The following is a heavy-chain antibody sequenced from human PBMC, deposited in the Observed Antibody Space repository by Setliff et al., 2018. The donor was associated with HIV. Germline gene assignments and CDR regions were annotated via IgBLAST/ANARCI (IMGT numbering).Heavy chain of an antibody. J-gene: IGHJ3*02. CDR2: FIAVLDIT. Sequence: SVKVSCKASGGSSRTYSINWVRQAPGQGLEWMGQFIAVLDITSYAQKFQGRLTITADESTSTMYMELSSLRSDDTAVYYWAGPRGDEAFDIWGQGTMVTVSS. V-gene: IGHV1-69*10. D-gene: IGHD3-10*01. CDR3: AGPRGDEAFDI. CDR1: GGSSRTYS.